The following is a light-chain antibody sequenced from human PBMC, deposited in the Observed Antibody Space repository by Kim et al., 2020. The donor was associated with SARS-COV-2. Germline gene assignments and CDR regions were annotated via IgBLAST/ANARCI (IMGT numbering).Light chain of an antibody. J-gene: IGKJ2*01. CDR3: QQYGSSPPT. Sequence: EIVLTQSPGTLSLSPGERVTLSCRASQTVRGTYLAWYQQKPGQAPRLLLDGASSSATGIPDRFSGSGSGTDFTLTISRLEPEDFAVYFCQQYGSSPPTFGQGTKLEI. CDR1: QTVRGTY. V-gene: IGKV3-20*01. CDR2: GAS.